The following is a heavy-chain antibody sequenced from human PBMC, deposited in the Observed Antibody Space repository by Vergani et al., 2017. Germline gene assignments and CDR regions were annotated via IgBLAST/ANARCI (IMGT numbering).Heavy chain of an antibody. J-gene: IGHJ6*02. CDR3: ARDPRGYGGDPEDYYYGMDV. Sequence: QVQLVQSGAEVKKPGSSVKVSCKASGGTFSSYAISWVRQAPGQGLEWMGGIIPVLGKTKYAQDFQGRLTLTADTSTSTAYMELTSLRSQDTAVYYCARDPRGYGGDPEDYYYGMDVWGQGTTVTVSS. CDR2: IIPVLGKT. V-gene: IGHV1-69*06. CDR1: GGTFSSYA. D-gene: IGHD2-21*02.